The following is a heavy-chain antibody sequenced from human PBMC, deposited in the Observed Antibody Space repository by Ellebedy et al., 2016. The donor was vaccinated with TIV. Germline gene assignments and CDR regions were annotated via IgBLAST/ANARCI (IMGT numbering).Heavy chain of an antibody. Sequence: ASVKVSXKASGDNLRNYGINWVRQAPGQGLEWMGWITPYNGNTKYAQKFQDRVTMTTDTSTSTAYMELRSLRSDDTAVYYCAREMELWGQGTLVTVSS. D-gene: IGHD1-7*01. CDR2: ITPYNGNT. J-gene: IGHJ4*02. CDR1: GDNLRNYG. V-gene: IGHV1-18*01. CDR3: AREMEL.